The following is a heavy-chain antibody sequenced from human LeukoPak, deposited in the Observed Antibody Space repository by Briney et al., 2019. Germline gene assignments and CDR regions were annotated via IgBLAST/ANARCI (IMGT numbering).Heavy chain of an antibody. CDR2: INPNSGGT. D-gene: IGHD6-19*01. CDR1: GYTFTGYY. V-gene: IGHV1-2*02. J-gene: IGHJ3*01. CDR3: AREVGYSSGLLL. Sequence: ASVKVSCKASGYTFTGYYMHWVRQAPGQGLEWMGWINPNSGGTNYAQKFQGRVTMTRDTSISTAYMELSSLRSEDTAVYYCAREVGYSSGLLLWGQGTMVTVSS.